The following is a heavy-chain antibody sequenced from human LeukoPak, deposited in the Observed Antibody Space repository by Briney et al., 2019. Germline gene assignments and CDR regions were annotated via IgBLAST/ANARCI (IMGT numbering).Heavy chain of an antibody. J-gene: IGHJ5*02. CDR1: GFTFSTYV. V-gene: IGHV3-64*01. CDR2: ISHNGDST. Sequence: PGGSLRLSCAASGFTFSTYVMHWVRQAPGKGLEYVSTISHNGDSTFYANSVKGRFTISRDNSKNTLYLQMGSLRPEDMAVYYCARDGPGYSSGWYWFDPWGQGTLVTVSS. CDR3: ARDGPGYSSGWYWFDP. D-gene: IGHD6-13*01.